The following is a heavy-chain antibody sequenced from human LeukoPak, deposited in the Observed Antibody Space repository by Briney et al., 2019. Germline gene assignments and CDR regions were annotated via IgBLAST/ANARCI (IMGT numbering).Heavy chain of an antibody. Sequence: PGGSLRLSCAASGFTFRSYGMTWVRQAPGKGLEWVANIKQDGSEKYYEDSMKGRFTISRDNAKSSLYLQMKSLRAEDTAVYYCVRDVAYDFRNPYRYFQHWGQGTLVTVSS. CDR3: VRDVAYDFRNPYRYFQH. CDR2: IKQDGSEK. J-gene: IGHJ1*01. V-gene: IGHV3-7*01. D-gene: IGHD3-3*01. CDR1: GFTFRSYG.